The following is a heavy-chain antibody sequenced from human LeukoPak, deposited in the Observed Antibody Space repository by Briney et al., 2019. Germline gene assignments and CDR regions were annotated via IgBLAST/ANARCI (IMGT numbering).Heavy chain of an antibody. CDR3: ARDYDYGDYPGY. CDR1: GFTFSSDW. Sequence: GGSLRLSCATSGFTFSSDWMHWVRQAPGKGLVWVSRINSDGSDTTYADSVKGRFTISRDNAKNSLYLQMNSLRAEDTALYYCARDYDYGDYPGYWGQGTLVTVSS. V-gene: IGHV3-74*03. J-gene: IGHJ4*02. D-gene: IGHD4-17*01. CDR2: INSDGSDT.